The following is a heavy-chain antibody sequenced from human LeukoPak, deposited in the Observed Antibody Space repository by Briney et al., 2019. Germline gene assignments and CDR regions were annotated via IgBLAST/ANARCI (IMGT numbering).Heavy chain of an antibody. CDR1: GASLTSGGFY. CDR2: IYYTWST. V-gene: IGHV4-39*01. D-gene: IGHD3-10*01. J-gene: IGHJ5*02. CDR3: ARHSGSGSLSRPFDP. Sequence: SETLSLTCSVSGASLTSGGFYWGWLRQSPGKGLGWIATIYYTWSTYYDPSLKSRVTIPIDTSKNQFSLNVRSVSAADTAVYYCARHSGSGSLSRPFDPWGQGTLVTVTS.